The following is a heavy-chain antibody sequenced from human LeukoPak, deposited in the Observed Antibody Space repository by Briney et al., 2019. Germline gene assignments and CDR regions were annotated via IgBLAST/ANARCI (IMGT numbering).Heavy chain of an antibody. J-gene: IGHJ4*02. CDR2: IRSKANNYAT. V-gene: IGHV3-73*01. Sequence: PGGSLRLSCAASGFTFSGSAMHWVRQASGRGLEWVGRIRSKANNYATTYGASVKGRLTISRDDSKNTAYLQMNSLKTEDTAVYYCSRLGHDTLTGPIDDWGQGTLVTVSS. D-gene: IGHD3-9*01. CDR3: SRLGHDTLTGPIDD. CDR1: GFTFSGSA.